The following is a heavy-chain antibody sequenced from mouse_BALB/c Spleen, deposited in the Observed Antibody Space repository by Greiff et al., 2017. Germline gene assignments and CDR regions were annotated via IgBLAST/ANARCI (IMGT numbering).Heavy chain of an antibody. V-gene: IGHV5-17*02. CDR2: ISSGSSTI. CDR3: ARGGVDDGYQAWFAY. CDR1: GFSFSSFG. J-gene: IGHJ3*01. D-gene: IGHD2-3*01. Sequence: VKLVESGGGLVQPGGSRKLSCAASGFSFSSFGMHWVRQAPEKGLEWVAYISSGSSTIYYADTVKGRFTITRDNPKNTQFLQITSLRSEDTAMYYCARGGVDDGYQAWFAYWGQGTLVTVSA.